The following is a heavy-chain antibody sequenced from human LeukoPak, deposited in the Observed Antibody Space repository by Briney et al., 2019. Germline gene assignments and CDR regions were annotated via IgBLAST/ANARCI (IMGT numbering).Heavy chain of an antibody. CDR3: ARDSSAGSSGY. Sequence: PGGSLRLSCAASGFTFSSHLMHWVRQAPGKGLVWVSRISSDGTYTNYADSVKGRFTISRDNAKNSLYLQMNSLRVEDTAVYYCARDSSAGSSGYWGQGTLVTVSS. CDR2: ISSDGTYT. V-gene: IGHV3-74*01. D-gene: IGHD2-15*01. J-gene: IGHJ4*02. CDR1: GFTFSSHL.